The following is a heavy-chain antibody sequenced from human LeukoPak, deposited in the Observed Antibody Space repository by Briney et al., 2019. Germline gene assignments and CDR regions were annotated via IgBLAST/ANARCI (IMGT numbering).Heavy chain of an antibody. V-gene: IGHV3-30-3*01. D-gene: IGHD2-15*01. CDR3: ARGEYCSGGSCYSPEYYFDY. J-gene: IGHJ4*02. Sequence: EGSLRLSCAASGFTFSSYAMHWVRQAPGKGLEWVAVISYDGSNKYYADSVKGRFTISRDNSKNTLYLQMNSLRAEDTAVYYCARGEYCSGGSCYSPEYYFDYWGQGTLVTVSS. CDR2: ISYDGSNK. CDR1: GFTFSSYA.